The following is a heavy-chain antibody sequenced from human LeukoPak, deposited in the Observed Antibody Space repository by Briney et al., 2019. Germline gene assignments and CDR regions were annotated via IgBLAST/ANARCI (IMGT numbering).Heavy chain of an antibody. CDR2: IKSKTDGGTT. CDR3: TTVGYSSSFWFDP. CDR1: EFTFSNAW. Sequence: GGSLRLSCAASEFTFSNAWMSWVRQAPGKGLEWVGRIKSKTDGGTTDYAAPVKGRFTISRDDSKNTLYLQMNSLKTEDTAVYYCTTVGYSSSFWFDPWGQGTLVTVSS. V-gene: IGHV3-15*01. D-gene: IGHD6-6*01. J-gene: IGHJ5*02.